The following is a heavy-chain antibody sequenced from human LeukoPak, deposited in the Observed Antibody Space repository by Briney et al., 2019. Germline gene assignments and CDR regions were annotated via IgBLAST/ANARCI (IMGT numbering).Heavy chain of an antibody. D-gene: IGHD3-10*01. CDR3: ARDGAARGSGSFGD. J-gene: IGHJ4*02. V-gene: IGHV3-21*01. CDR1: GFTFSSYS. CDR2: ISGSGGST. Sequence: GGSLRLSCAASGFTFSSYSMNWVRQAPGKGLEWVSAISGSGGSTNYADSVKGRFTISRDNAKSSLYLQVNSLRAEDTAVYYCARDGAARGSGSFGDWGQGTLVTVSS.